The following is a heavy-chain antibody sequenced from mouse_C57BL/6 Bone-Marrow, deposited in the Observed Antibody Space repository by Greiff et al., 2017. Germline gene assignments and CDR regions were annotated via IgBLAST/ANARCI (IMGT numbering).Heavy chain of an antibody. D-gene: IGHD2-13*01. V-gene: IGHV5-17*01. CDR1: GFTFSDYG. J-gene: IGHJ2*01. CDR3: ARGTRDY. CDR2: ISSGSSTI. Sequence: EVHLVESGGGLVKPGGSLKLSCAASGFTFSDYGMHWVRQAPEKGLEWVAYISSGSSTIYYADTVKGRFTISRDNAKNTLFLQMTSLGSDDTAMYYCARGTRDYWGQGTTLTVSS.